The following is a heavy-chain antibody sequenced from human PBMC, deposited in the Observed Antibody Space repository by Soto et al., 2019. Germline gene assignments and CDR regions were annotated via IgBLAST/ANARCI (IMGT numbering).Heavy chain of an antibody. D-gene: IGHD3-16*02. CDR3: AKDGGIRDRYTGYFDY. V-gene: IGHV3-23*01. J-gene: IGHJ4*02. CDR2: ISGSGGST. Sequence: EVQLLESGGGLVQPGGSLRLSCAASGFTFSSYAMSWVRQAPGKGLEWVSAISGSGGSTYYADSVKGRFTISRDNSKNTLCLQMNSLRAEDTAVYYCAKDGGIRDRYTGYFDYWGQGTLVTVSS. CDR1: GFTFSSYA.